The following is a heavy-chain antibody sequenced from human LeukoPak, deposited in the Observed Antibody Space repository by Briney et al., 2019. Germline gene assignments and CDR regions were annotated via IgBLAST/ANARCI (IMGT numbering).Heavy chain of an antibody. CDR1: GFTFSSYS. D-gene: IGHD5-18*01. CDR3: ARTTEGGYTYGYFYYYYMDV. V-gene: IGHV3-21*01. J-gene: IGHJ6*03. CDR2: ISSSSYI. Sequence: PGGSLRLSSAASGFTFSSYSMNWVRQAPGKGLEWVSSISSSSYIYYADSVKGRFTISRDNAKNSLYLQMNSLRAEDTAVYYCARTTEGGYTYGYFYYYYMDVWGKGTTVTISS.